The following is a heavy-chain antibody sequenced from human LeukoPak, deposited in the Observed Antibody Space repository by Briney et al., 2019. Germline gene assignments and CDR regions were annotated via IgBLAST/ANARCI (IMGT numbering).Heavy chain of an antibody. D-gene: IGHD3-10*01. CDR1: GFTFSSYG. J-gene: IGHJ4*02. V-gene: IGHV3-30*12. Sequence: PGGSLRLSCAASGFTFSSYGMHWVRQAPGKGLEWVAVISYDAYYADSVKGRFTISRDNSKNTLYLQMNNLRGDDTAVYYCARSLTMVRGYDYWGQGILVTVSS. CDR2: ISYDA. CDR3: ARSLTMVRGYDY.